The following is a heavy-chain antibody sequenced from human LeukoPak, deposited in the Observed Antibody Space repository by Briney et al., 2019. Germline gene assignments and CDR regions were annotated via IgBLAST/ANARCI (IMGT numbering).Heavy chain of an antibody. D-gene: IGHD3-22*01. CDR1: GFTFSSYW. CDR3: ARVRHYYDSSGYTGNYFDY. J-gene: IGHJ4*02. Sequence: GGSLRLSCAASGFTFSSYWISWVRQAPGKGLEWVANIKQDGSEEYYVDSVKGRFTISRDNARNSLYLQMNSLRAEDTAVYYCARVRHYYDSSGYTGNYFDYWGQGTLVTVSS. CDR2: IKQDGSEE. V-gene: IGHV3-7*04.